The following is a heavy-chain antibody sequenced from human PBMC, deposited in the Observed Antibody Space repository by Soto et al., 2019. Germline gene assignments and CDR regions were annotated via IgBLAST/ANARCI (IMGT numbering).Heavy chain of an antibody. Sequence: SETLSLTCTVSGGSISSGGYYWSWIRQHPGKGLEWIGYIYYSGSTYYNPSLKSLVTISVDTSKNQFSLKLSSVTAADTAVYYCASDALVGWNYARWFDPWGQGTLVTVSS. CDR2: IYYSGST. CDR1: GGSISSGGYY. V-gene: IGHV4-31*01. D-gene: IGHD1-7*01. J-gene: IGHJ5*02. CDR3: ASDALVGWNYARWFDP.